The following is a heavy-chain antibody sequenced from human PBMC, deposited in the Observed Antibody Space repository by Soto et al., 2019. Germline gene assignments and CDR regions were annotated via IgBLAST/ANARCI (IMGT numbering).Heavy chain of an antibody. Sequence: ASETLSLTCTVSGGSISNSDGHYWAWIRQPPGEGLLWIGSIYYSGHTFCQPSLKSRVTMSVDTSKNQFSLRLSSVTAADTAVYYCARHLSSAYHQFWSQGTLVTVSS. CDR3: ARHLSSAYHQF. D-gene: IGHD3-22*01. CDR1: GGSISNSDGHY. V-gene: IGHV4-39*01. CDR2: IYYSGHT. J-gene: IGHJ4*02.